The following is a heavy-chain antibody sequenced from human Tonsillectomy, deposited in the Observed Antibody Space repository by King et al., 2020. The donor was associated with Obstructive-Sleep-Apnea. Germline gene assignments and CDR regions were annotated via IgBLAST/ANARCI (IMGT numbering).Heavy chain of an antibody. V-gene: IGHV3-30*18. CDR2: TSYDGRNK. Sequence: QVQLVESGGGVVQPGRSLRLSCAASGFTFSSYGMHWVRQAPGKGLEWVAVTSYDGRNKNHADSVKGRFTISRDNSKNTLYLQMNSLRPGDTAGYYCAKGGYCGTTSCAPFLDGMDVWGQGTTVTVSS. D-gene: IGHD2-2*01. J-gene: IGHJ6*02. CDR3: AKGGYCGTTSCAPFLDGMDV. CDR1: GFTFSSYG.